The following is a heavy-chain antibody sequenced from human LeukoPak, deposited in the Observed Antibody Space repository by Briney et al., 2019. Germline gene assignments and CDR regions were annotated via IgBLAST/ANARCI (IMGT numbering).Heavy chain of an antibody. CDR2: INNDGSST. V-gene: IGHV3-74*01. CDR1: GFTLSSYW. CDR3: ARTRVTDFDY. J-gene: IGHJ4*02. D-gene: IGHD4-11*01. Sequence: GGSLRLSCVASGFTLSSYWMHWVRQSPGKGLVWVSRINNDGSSTTYADSVKGRFTIFRDNAKNTLYLQMNSLRADDTAVYFCARTRVTDFDYWGQGTLVTVSS.